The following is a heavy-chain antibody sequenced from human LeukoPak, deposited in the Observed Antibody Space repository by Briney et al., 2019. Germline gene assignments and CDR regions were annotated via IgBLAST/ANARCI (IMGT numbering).Heavy chain of an antibody. J-gene: IGHJ4*02. V-gene: IGHV3-48*03. CDR3: AKDLQYYGGNSDYFDY. Sequence: TGGSLRLSCAASGFTFRSYEMNWVRQAPGKGLEWVSYSSSNGNSKYYADSVKGRFTISRDNAKNSLYLQMNSLRAEDTAVYYCAKDLQYYGGNSDYFDYWGQGTLVTVSS. CDR2: SSSNGNSK. D-gene: IGHD4-23*01. CDR1: GFTFRSYE.